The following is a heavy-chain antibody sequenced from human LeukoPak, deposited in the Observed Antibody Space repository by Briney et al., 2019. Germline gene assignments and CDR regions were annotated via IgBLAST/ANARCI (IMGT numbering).Heavy chain of an antibody. CDR2: IKSKTDGGTT. CDR1: GGSFSGYY. V-gene: IGHV3-15*01. Sequence: PSETLSLTCAVYGGSFSGYYWSWIRQPPGKGLEWVGRIKSKTDGGTTDYAAPVKGRFTISRDDSKNTLYLQMNSLKTEDTAVYYCTTVGMVRGVIYWGQGTLVTVSS. D-gene: IGHD3-10*01. J-gene: IGHJ4*02. CDR3: TTVGMVRGVIY.